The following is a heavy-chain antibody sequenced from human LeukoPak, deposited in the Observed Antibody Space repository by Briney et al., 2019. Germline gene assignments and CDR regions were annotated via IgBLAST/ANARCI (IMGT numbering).Heavy chain of an antibody. J-gene: IGHJ4*02. Sequence: GGSLRLSCAASGFTFSSYWMSWVRQAPGKGLEWVANIKQDGSEKYYVDSVKGRFTISRDNAKNSLYLQMNSLRAEDTAFYYCARVASRTYGDYFDYWGQGTLVTVSS. V-gene: IGHV3-7*05. D-gene: IGHD4-17*01. CDR3: ARVASRTYGDYFDY. CDR1: GFTFSSYW. CDR2: IKQDGSEK.